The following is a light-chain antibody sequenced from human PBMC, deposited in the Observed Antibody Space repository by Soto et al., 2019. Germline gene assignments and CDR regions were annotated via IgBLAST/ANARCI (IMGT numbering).Light chain of an antibody. J-gene: IGKJ1*01. V-gene: IGKV3-15*01. CDR1: QGVXSN. CDR3: QQYKNGTCT. Sequence: IGVTQSASPLSVSPGERATLSCRASQGVXSNLGWYQPKPGQAPRLLXYGASTRASGSPARLSGSGSGTEFTLTISSRQSEDFEAYYWQQYKNGTCTFGQGAKVDIK. CDR2: GAS.